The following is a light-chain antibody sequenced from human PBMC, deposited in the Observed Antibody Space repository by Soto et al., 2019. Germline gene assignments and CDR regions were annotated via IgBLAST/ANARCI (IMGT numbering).Light chain of an antibody. V-gene: IGLV2-14*01. Sequence: SALTQPASASGSAGQSITISCSETMRDVGAYNLFSWYQQHPGTAPKLIIYEVRNRPSGISSRFSGSRSGNTACLTISGLKPEDEGEDYCSAYTARRNLVFGGGTKLTVL. CDR3: SAYTARRNLV. CDR2: EVR. CDR1: MRDVGAYNL. J-gene: IGLJ3*02.